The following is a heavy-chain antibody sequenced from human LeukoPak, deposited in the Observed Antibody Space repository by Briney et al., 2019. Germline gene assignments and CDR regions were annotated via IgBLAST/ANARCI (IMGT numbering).Heavy chain of an antibody. CDR3: ARIGLRFLEWLLSDGDDAFDI. Sequence: ASVKVSCKASGYTFTSYGISWVQQAPGQGLEWMGWISAYNGNTNYAQKLQGRVTMTTDTSTSTAYMELGSLRSDDTAVYYCARIGLRFLEWLLSDGDDAFDIWGQGTMVTVSS. CDR1: GYTFTSYG. CDR2: ISAYNGNT. D-gene: IGHD3-3*01. J-gene: IGHJ3*02. V-gene: IGHV1-18*01.